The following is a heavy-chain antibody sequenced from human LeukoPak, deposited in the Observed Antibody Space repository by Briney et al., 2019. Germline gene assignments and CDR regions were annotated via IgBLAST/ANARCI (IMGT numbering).Heavy chain of an antibody. CDR1: GFTFSSYE. Sequence: GGSLRLSCAASGFTFSSYEMNWVRRAPGKGLEWVSYISSSGSTIYNADSVKGRFTISRDNAKNSLYLQMNSLRAEDSAVYYCAKAIPLDCWGQGTLVTVSS. V-gene: IGHV3-48*03. CDR2: ISSSGSTI. J-gene: IGHJ4*02. CDR3: AKAIPLDC.